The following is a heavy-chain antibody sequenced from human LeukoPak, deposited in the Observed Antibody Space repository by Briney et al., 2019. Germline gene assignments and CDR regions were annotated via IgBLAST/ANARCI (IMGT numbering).Heavy chain of an antibody. D-gene: IGHD2-2*01. CDR1: GFSLRTTAVG. Sequence: ESGPTLVKPTQTLTLTCTFSGFSLRTTAVGVGWIRQPPEKALEWLALIYWDDDKRYSPSLKSRLTITKDTSKNQVVLTITNMDPVDTGTYYCAHSQRYCSSAACPHWFDPWGQGTLVTVSS. V-gene: IGHV2-5*02. CDR2: IYWDDDK. CDR3: AHSQRYCSSAACPHWFDP. J-gene: IGHJ5*02.